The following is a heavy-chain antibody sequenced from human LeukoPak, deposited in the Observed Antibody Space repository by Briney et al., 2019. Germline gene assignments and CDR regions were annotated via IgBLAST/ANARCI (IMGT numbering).Heavy chain of an antibody. D-gene: IGHD5-18*01. J-gene: IGHJ3*02. CDR2: IYSGGST. V-gene: IGHV3-53*01. CDR1: GFTVSSNY. Sequence: GGSLLLSCAASGFTVSSNYMSWVRQAPGKGLEWVSVIYSGGSTYYADSVKDRFTISRDNSKNTLYLQMNSLRAEDTAVYYCAREGRSSYGYDAFDIWGQGTMVTVSS. CDR3: AREGRSSYGYDAFDI.